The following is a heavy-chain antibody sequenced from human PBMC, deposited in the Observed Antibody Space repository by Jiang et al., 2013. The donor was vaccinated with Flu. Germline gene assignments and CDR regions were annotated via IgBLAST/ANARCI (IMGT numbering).Heavy chain of an antibody. CDR2: INPGNGNT. D-gene: IGHD5-18*01. J-gene: IGHJ6*04. V-gene: IGHV1-3*01. CDR3: ARDRGYSFGPEDV. Sequence: GAEVKKPGASVKVSCKASGYTFTGYGLHWVRQAPGQSLEWMGWINPGNGNTKYSQKFQGRVTITRDTSASTAYMEVSSLRSEDTAVYYCARDRGYSFGPEDVWGKGTTVIVSS. CDR1: GYTFTGYG.